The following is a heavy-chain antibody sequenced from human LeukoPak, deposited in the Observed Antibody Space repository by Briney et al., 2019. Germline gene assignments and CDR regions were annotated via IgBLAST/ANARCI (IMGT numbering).Heavy chain of an antibody. CDR3: AKDPHGYGDYPGPFDY. V-gene: IGHV3-30*02. CDR2: IRYDGSNK. Sequence: GGSLRLSCAASGFTFSSYGMHWVRQAPGKGLEWVAFIRYDGSNKYYADSVKGRFTISRDNSKNTLYLQMSSLRAEDTAVYYCAKDPHGYGDYPGPFDYWGQGTLVTVSS. CDR1: GFTFSSYG. D-gene: IGHD4-17*01. J-gene: IGHJ4*02.